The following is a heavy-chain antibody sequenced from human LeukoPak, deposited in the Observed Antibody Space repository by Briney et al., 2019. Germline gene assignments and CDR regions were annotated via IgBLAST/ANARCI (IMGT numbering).Heavy chain of an antibody. CDR1: GFTFSSYS. CDR2: ISSSSSYI. V-gene: IGHV3-21*01. J-gene: IGHJ3*02. D-gene: IGHD1-7*01. Sequence: GGSLRLSCAASGFTFSSYSMNWVRQAPGKGLEWVSSISSSSSYIYYADSVKGRFTISRDNAKNSLYLQMNSLRAEDTAVYYCARDKELELGAIDIWGQGTMVTVSS. CDR3: ARDKELELGAIDI.